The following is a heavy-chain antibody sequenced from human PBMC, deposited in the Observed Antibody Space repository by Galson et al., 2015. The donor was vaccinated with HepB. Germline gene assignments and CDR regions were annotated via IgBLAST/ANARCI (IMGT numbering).Heavy chain of an antibody. CDR3: AKDMGQILCIYYYDGMDV. Sequence: SLRLSCAASGFTLEHNAMHWVRQAPGKGLEWVSGISWNSGTIGYADSVKGRFTISRDNAKNSLYLQMNSLRAEDTALYYCAKDMGQILCIYYYDGMDVWGPGTTVIVSS. J-gene: IGHJ6*02. CDR1: GFTLEHNA. V-gene: IGHV3-9*01. D-gene: IGHD2/OR15-2a*01. CDR2: ISWNSGTI.